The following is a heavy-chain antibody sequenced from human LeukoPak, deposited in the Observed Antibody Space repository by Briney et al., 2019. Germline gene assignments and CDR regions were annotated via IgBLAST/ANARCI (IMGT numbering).Heavy chain of an antibody. CDR1: GFTFSSYG. CDR3: AKVLTGSYPFDY. V-gene: IGHV3-30*02. Sequence: GGSLRLSCAASGFTFSSYGIHWVRQAPGKGLEWVAFIRYDGSNIYYADSVKGRFTISRDDSKNTLYLQMNSLRAEDTAVYYCAKVLTGSYPFDYWGQGTLVTVSS. CDR2: IRYDGSNI. D-gene: IGHD3-10*01. J-gene: IGHJ4*02.